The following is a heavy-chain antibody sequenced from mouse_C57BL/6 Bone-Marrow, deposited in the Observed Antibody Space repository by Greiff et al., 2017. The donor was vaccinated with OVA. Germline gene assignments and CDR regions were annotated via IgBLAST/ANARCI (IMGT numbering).Heavy chain of an antibody. CDR2: ITSDGGST. CDR1: EYDFPSHD. V-gene: IGHV5-2*01. J-gene: IGHJ3*01. CDR3: ARYTIRAPFAD. D-gene: IGHD2-12*01. Sequence: EVKLVESGGGLVQPGESLKLSCESHEYDFPSHDMSWVRKTPEKRLELVAAITSDGGSTYYPDTMERRFIISRDNTKNTLYRHRSSWRAEDTALYDGARYTIRAPFADWGKGTLVTVSA.